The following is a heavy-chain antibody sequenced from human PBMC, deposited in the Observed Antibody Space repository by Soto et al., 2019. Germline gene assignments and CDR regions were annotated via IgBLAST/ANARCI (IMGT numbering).Heavy chain of an antibody. D-gene: IGHD5-18*01. V-gene: IGHV3-74*01. Sequence: GGSLRLSCAASGFTFSRYWMHWVRQAPGKGLVWVSRINPDGSTTNYADSVKGRFTISRDSTKNTLHPQVNSARVEDTAVYYCARGGADTAMAHDYWGQGTLVTVSS. CDR1: GFTFSRYW. J-gene: IGHJ4*02. CDR3: ARGGADTAMAHDY. CDR2: INPDGSTT.